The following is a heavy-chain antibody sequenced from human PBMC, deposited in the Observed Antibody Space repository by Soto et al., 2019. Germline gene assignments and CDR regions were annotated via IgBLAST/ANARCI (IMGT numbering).Heavy chain of an antibody. CDR1: GGSISSGGYY. D-gene: IGHD6-13*01. CDR2: IYYSGST. CDR3: ARVYGYSRNQRFEFDP. Sequence: QVQLQESGPGLVKPSQTLSLTCTVSGGSISSGGYYWSWIRQHPGKGLEWIGYIYYSGSTYYNPTLKSRVTISVDTSKNQFSLKLSSVTAADTAVYYCARVYGYSRNQRFEFDPWGQGTLVTVSS. V-gene: IGHV4-31*03. J-gene: IGHJ5*02.